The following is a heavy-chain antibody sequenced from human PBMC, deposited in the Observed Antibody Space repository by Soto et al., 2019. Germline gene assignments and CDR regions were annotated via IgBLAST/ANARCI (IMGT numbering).Heavy chain of an antibody. CDR1: GGSIGTYY. Sequence: SETLSLTCTVSGGSIGTYYWSWIRQPPGKGLEWIGYIYYSGSTNYNPSLKSRVTISVDTSKNQFSLKLSSVTAADTAVYYCARGQAAAGIFYNYWGQGTLVTVSS. V-gene: IGHV4-59*01. D-gene: IGHD6-13*01. J-gene: IGHJ4*02. CDR2: IYYSGST. CDR3: ARGQAAAGIFYNY.